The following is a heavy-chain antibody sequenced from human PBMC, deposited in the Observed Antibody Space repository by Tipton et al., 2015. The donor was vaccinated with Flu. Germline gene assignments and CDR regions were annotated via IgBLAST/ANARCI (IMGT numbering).Heavy chain of an antibody. V-gene: IGHV1-2*02. CDR1: GYTFTGYY. Sequence: QVQLVQSGPEVLKPGVSVKVSCKASGYTFTGYYMHWVRQAPGQGLEWIGWFNPNSGGTNYAQKSLGRVTMTRDTSISTAYMELSRLRSDDTAVYYCASVRERPNPYYYGMDVWGQVTTVTV. D-gene: IGHD1-26*01. CDR2: FNPNSGGT. J-gene: IGHJ6*02. CDR3: ASVRERPNPYYYGMDV.